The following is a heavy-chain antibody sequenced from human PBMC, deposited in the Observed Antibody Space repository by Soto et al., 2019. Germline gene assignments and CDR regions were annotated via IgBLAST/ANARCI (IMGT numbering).Heavy chain of an antibody. D-gene: IGHD2-8*02. CDR1: GFICSSYD. V-gene: IGHV3-23*01. CDR3: AKATATGGGAFDI. J-gene: IGHJ3*02. CDR2: ILVDGRA. Sequence: GGSLRLSCAASGFICSSYDMSWVRQAPGKGLEWVSTILVDGRAFYVDSVKGRFTISRDTSQNTVYLQMNSLTAGDTALYYCAKATATGGGAFDICGQGTMVTVSS.